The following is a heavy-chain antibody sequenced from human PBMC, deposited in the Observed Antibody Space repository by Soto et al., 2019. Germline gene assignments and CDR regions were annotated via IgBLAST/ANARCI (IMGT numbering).Heavy chain of an antibody. V-gene: IGHV4-30-2*01. CDR3: ASGRTTALDY. J-gene: IGHJ4*02. D-gene: IGHD4-17*01. CDR1: GGSISSGGYS. CDR2: IYHSGST. Sequence: QLQLQESGSGLVKPSQTLSLTCAVSGGSISSGGYSWSWIRQPPGKGLEWIGYIYHSGSTYYNPSRKGGVTISVDRSKNQFSLKLSSVTAADTAVYYCASGRTTALDYWGQGTLVTVSS.